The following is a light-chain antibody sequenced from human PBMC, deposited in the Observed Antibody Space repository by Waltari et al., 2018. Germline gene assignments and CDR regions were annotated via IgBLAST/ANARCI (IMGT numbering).Light chain of an antibody. Sequence: EIVLTQSPGTLSLSPGESATLSCRASQSISGALAWYQQKPGQAPRRLIYGASNRATGIPDRFSGSGSGTEFSLTVSRLEPEDFAVYYCQHYVRLPVTFGQGTRVEI. CDR3: QHYVRLPVT. V-gene: IGKV3-20*01. CDR1: QSISGA. CDR2: GAS. J-gene: IGKJ1*01.